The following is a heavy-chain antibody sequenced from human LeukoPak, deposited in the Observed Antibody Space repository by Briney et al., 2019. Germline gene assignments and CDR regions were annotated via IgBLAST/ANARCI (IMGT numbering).Heavy chain of an antibody. J-gene: IGHJ3*02. V-gene: IGHV4-61*05. Sequence: SETLSLTCTVSGGSISSSSYYWGWIRQPPGKGLEWIGYIYYSGSTNYNPSLKSRVTISVDTSKNQFSLKLSSVTAADTAVYYCARGLYGADAFDIWGQGTMVTVSS. CDR2: IYYSGST. D-gene: IGHD4-17*01. CDR1: GGSISSSSYY. CDR3: ARGLYGADAFDI.